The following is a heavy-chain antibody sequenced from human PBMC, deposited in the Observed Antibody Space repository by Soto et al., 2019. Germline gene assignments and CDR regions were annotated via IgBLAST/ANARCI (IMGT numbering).Heavy chain of an antibody. J-gene: IGHJ4*02. Sequence: SETLSLTCAVSGGSVSSGSYYWSWLPQPPEKGLKSIKYIYYSGSTNYNPTLKSRVTISVDTSKNQFSLKLSSVTAVDTAVYYCARDLLGSSTASWGQGTLVTVSS. CDR3: ARDLLGSSTAS. CDR2: IYYSGST. CDR1: GGSVSSGSYY. D-gene: IGHD1-26*01. V-gene: IGHV4-61*01.